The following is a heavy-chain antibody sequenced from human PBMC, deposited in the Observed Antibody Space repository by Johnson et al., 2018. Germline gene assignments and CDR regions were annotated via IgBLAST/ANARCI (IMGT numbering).Heavy chain of an antibody. CDR3: AREGIAVAALSI. V-gene: IGHV3-21*01. J-gene: IGHJ3*02. D-gene: IGHD6-19*01. CDR2: ISSSSSYI. Sequence: VQLVESGGGLVKPGGSLRLSCAASGFIFSTYSMNWVRQAPGKGPEWVSSISSSSSYIYYAESVKGRFTIARDNAKNQLSLQMNSLRAEDTAVYYGAREGIAVAALSIWGQGTMVTVSS. CDR1: GFIFSTYS.